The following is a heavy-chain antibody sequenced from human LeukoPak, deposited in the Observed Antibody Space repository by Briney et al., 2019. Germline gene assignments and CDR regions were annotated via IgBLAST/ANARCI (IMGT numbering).Heavy chain of an antibody. Sequence: SQTLSLTFAISGDSVSSNSAAWNWIRQSPSRGLEWLGRTYQRSKCYNDYAVSVKSRITINPDTSKNQFSLQLNSVTPEDTAVYYCARELEMATIYSYFDYWGQGTLVTVSS. CDR1: GDSVSSNSAA. J-gene: IGHJ4*02. CDR3: ARELEMATIYSYFDY. CDR2: TYQRSKCYN. V-gene: IGHV6-1*01. D-gene: IGHD5-24*01.